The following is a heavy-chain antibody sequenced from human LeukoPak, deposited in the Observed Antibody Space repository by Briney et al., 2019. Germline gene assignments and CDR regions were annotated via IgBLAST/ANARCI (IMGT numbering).Heavy chain of an antibody. CDR2: IYYSGST. Sequence: SETLSLTCAVYGGSFSGYYWSWIRQPPGKGLEWIGSIYYSGSTYYNPSLKSRVTISVDTSKNQFSLKLSSVTAADTAVYYCASRRSGSSPFDIWGQGTMVTVSS. J-gene: IGHJ3*02. CDR3: ASRRSGSSPFDI. D-gene: IGHD1-26*01. CDR1: GGSFSGYY. V-gene: IGHV4-34*01.